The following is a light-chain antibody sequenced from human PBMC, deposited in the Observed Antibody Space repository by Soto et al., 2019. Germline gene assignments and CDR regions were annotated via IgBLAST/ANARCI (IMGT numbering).Light chain of an antibody. CDR3: QQYKT. Sequence: EIVLTQSPGTLSLSPGDRATLSCRSTQSVDSSFLAWYQQKPGQAPRLLIYGASSRATGIPDRFGGSGSGTDFTLTISSLEPEDFAVYYCQQYKTFGQGTKVDIK. CDR1: QSVDSSF. CDR2: GAS. V-gene: IGKV3-20*01. J-gene: IGKJ1*01.